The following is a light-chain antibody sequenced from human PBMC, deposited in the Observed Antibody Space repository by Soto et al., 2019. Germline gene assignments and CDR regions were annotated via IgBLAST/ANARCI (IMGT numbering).Light chain of an antibody. CDR1: QTLRNY. CDR2: AAS. Sequence: DIQMTQSPSSLSASVGDTVAITCRASQTLRNYLSWFQLRPGTAPKLLVYAASSLQVGVPSRFRGGGSGTFFTLTITNLQPEDFASYYCLQSYSSPRTFGQGTKLDI. V-gene: IGKV1-39*01. CDR3: LQSYSSPRT. J-gene: IGKJ2*01.